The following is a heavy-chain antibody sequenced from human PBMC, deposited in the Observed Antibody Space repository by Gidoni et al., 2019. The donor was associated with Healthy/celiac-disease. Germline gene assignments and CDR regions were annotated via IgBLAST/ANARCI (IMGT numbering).Heavy chain of an antibody. J-gene: IGHJ4*02. CDR1: GFTFSSYG. V-gene: IGHV3-33*01. D-gene: IGHD3-3*01. Sequence: QVQLVESGGGVVQPGRSLRLSCAASGFTFSSYGMHWVRQAPGKGLEWVAVIWYDGSNKYYADSVKGRFTISRDNSKNTLYLQMNSLRAEDTAVYYCASGAYYDFWSGLDYWGQGTLVTVSS. CDR3: ASGAYYDFWSGLDY. CDR2: IWYDGSNK.